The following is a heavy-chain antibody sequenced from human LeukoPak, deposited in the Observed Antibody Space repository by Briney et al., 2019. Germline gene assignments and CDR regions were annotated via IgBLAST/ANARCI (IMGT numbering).Heavy chain of an antibody. J-gene: IGHJ4*02. CDR1: GFTFSSYA. CDR2: ISYDGSNK. Sequence: PGRSLRLSCAASGFTFSSYAMHWVRQAPGKGLEWVAVISYDGSNKYYADSVKGRFTISRDNSKNTLYLQMNSLRAEDTAVYYCAKKFRGTTVISGDYFDCWGQGTLVTVSS. D-gene: IGHD4-17*01. V-gene: IGHV3-30-3*02. CDR3: AKKFRGTTVISGDYFDC.